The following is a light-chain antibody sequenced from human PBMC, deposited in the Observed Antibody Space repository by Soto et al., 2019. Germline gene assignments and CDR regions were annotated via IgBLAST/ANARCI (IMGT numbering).Light chain of an antibody. Sequence: DIQMTQSPSSLSASVGDRVTITCRASQGIRNDLGWYQQKPGKAPKLLIYDASSLESGVPSRFSGSGSGTEFTLTISRLEPEDFAVYYCQQYGSSPGTFGGGTKV. CDR3: QQYGSSPGT. CDR2: DAS. V-gene: IGKV1-17*01. CDR1: QGIRND. J-gene: IGKJ4*01.